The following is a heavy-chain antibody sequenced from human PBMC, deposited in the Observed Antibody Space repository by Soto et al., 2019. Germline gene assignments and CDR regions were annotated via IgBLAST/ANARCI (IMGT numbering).Heavy chain of an antibody. CDR3: ARDRLGDYDWYFDL. CDR2: ISYDGSNK. CDR1: GFTFSSYA. V-gene: IGHV3-30-3*01. J-gene: IGHJ2*01. D-gene: IGHD4-17*01. Sequence: QVQLVESGGGVVQPGRSLRLSCAASGFTFSSYAMHWVRQAPGKGLEWVAVISYDGSNKYYADSVKGRFTISRDNSKNTLYLQMNSLRAEDTAVHYCARDRLGDYDWYFDLWGRGTLVTVSS.